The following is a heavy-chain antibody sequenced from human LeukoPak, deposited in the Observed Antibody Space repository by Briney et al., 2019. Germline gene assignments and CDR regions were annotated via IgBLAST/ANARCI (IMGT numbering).Heavy chain of an antibody. CDR2: IYYSGST. J-gene: IGHJ6*03. D-gene: IGHD3-10*01. Sequence: SETLSLTCTVSGGSISSSSYYWGWIRQPPGKGLEWIGYIYYSGSTKYNPSFKSRVTISVDTSKNQFSLKLSSVTAADTAVYYCARSMGGVYYMDVWGKGTTVTVSS. V-gene: IGHV4-61*05. CDR3: ARSMGGVYYMDV. CDR1: GGSISSSSYY.